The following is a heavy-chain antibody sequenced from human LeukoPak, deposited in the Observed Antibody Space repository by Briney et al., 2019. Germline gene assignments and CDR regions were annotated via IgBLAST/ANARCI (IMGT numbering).Heavy chain of an antibody. Sequence: GESLKISCKGSGYSFTTYWIGWVRQMPGKGLQWMGIIYPGDSDTRYSPSFQGQVTISADKSISTAYLQWSSLKASDTAMYYCVRRLAVAGPPDYWGQGTLVTVSS. J-gene: IGHJ4*02. V-gene: IGHV5-51*01. CDR3: VRRLAVAGPPDY. CDR1: GYSFTTYW. CDR2: IYPGDSDT. D-gene: IGHD6-19*01.